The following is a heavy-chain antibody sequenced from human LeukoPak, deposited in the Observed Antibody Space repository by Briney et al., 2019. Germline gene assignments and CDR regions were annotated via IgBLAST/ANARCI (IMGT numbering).Heavy chain of an antibody. CDR3: ARSGSGYYTTFDY. D-gene: IGHD3-3*01. CDR1: GGSISSHC. CDR2: IYYSGST. J-gene: IGHJ4*02. Sequence: SETLSLTCTVSGGSISSHCWSWIRQPPGKGLEWIGYIYYSGSTNYNPSLKSRVTISVDTSKNQFSLKLSSVTAADTAVYYCARSGSGYYTTFDYWGQGTLVTVSS. V-gene: IGHV4-59*11.